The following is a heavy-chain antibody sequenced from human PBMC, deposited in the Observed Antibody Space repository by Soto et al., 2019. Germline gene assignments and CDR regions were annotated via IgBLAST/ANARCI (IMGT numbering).Heavy chain of an antibody. J-gene: IGHJ6*02. D-gene: IGHD3-22*01. CDR1: GYTFINYG. V-gene: IGHV1-18*01. CDR2: ISTYNGNT. CDR3: ARWLRNGMHV. Sequence: QVQLVQSGAEVKKPGASVKVSCKASGYTFINYGISWVRQAPGQGLEWMGWISTYNGNTKYAQKDQGRVTMTTDTSTSTAYMELRSLKSDDTAVYYCARWLRNGMHVWGQGTTVAVSS.